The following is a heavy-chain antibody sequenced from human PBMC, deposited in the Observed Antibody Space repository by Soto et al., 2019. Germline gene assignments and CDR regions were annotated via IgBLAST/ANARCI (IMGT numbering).Heavy chain of an antibody. CDR1: GFTFSSYA. J-gene: IGHJ6*02. Sequence: GGSLRLSCAASGFTFSSYAMSWVRQAPGKGLEWVSAISGSGGSTYYADSVKGRFTISRDNSKNTLYLQMNSLRAEDIDVYYSRKDRIENSGWSPIPPTDYGMDVWGQGTTITVSS. CDR3: RKDRIENSGWSPIPPTDYGMDV. V-gene: IGHV3-23*01. CDR2: ISGSGGST. D-gene: IGHD6-19*01.